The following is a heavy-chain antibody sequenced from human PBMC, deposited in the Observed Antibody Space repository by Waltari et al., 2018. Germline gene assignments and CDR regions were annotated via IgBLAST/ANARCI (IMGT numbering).Heavy chain of an antibody. D-gene: IGHD6-13*01. CDR1: GFTFSSYS. V-gene: IGHV3-21*01. CDR3: ARDDGYSSTLYYFDY. CDR2: ISSSSSYI. Sequence: EVQLVESGGGLVKPGGSLRLSCAASGFTFSSYSMNWVRQAPGKGLEWVSSISSSSSYIYYADSVKGRFTISRDNAKNSLYLQMNSLRAEDTAVYYCARDDGYSSTLYYFDYWGQGTLVTVSS. J-gene: IGHJ4*02.